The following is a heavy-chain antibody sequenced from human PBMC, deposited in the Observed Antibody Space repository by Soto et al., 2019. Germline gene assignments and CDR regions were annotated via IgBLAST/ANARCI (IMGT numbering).Heavy chain of an antibody. CDR2: ISSSSSYI. Sequence: GGSLRLSCAASGFTFSSYSMNWVRQAPGKGLEWVSSISSSSSYIYYADSVKGRFTISRDNAKNSLYLQMNSLRAEDTAVYYCARESPPLGADDYGDYLSVYYYYMDVWGKGTTVTVSS. CDR1: GFTFSSYS. V-gene: IGHV3-21*01. J-gene: IGHJ6*03. CDR3: ARESPPLGADDYGDYLSVYYYYMDV. D-gene: IGHD4-17*01.